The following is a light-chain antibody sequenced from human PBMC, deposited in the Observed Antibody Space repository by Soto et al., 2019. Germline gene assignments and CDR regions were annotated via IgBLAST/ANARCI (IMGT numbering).Light chain of an antibody. CDR2: SAS. CDR1: QSIRSG. V-gene: IGKV1-5*03. CDR3: QQYNSYPVT. J-gene: IGKJ1*01. Sequence: DIPMTQSPSTLSASVGDRVTITCRASQSIRSGLAWYQQKPGKAPKLLIYSASSLESGVPSRFSGSGSGTEFTLTISSLQPDDFATYYCQQYNSYPVTFGQGTKVEIK.